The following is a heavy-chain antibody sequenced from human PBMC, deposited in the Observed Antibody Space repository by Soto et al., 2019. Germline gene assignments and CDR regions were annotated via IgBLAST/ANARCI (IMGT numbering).Heavy chain of an antibody. D-gene: IGHD4-4*01. Sequence: SETLSLTCTVSGGSVNSGGYYWSWMRQHPGKGLEWIGYIYYSGSTYYNPSLKSRVTISVDTSRNQFSLKLSSVTAADTAVYYCARYSNWHYFDYWGQGTLVTVSS. CDR2: IYYSGST. CDR3: ARYSNWHYFDY. J-gene: IGHJ4*02. CDR1: GGSVNSGGYY. V-gene: IGHV4-31*03.